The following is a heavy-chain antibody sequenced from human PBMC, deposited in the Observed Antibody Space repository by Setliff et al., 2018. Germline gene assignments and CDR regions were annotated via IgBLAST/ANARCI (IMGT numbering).Heavy chain of an antibody. D-gene: IGHD1-1*01. CDR2: IYYSGST. CDR3: ARLWNVGAFDI. V-gene: IGHV4-39*07. J-gene: IGHJ3*02. CDR1: GGSISSSSYY. Sequence: PSETLSLTCTVSGGSISSSSYYGGWIRQPPGKGLEWIGSIYYSGSTYYNPSLKSRVTISVDTSKNQFSLKLSSVTAADKAVYYCARLWNVGAFDIWGQGTMVTVSS.